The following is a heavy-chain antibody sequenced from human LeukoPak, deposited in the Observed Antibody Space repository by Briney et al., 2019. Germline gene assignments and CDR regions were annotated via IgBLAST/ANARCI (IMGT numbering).Heavy chain of an antibody. Sequence: SETLSLTCTVSGGSISSYYWSWIRQPPGKGLEWIGCIYYSGSTNYNPSLKSRVTISVDTSKNQFSLKLSSVTAADTAVYYCARIAVAGIVDYWGQGTLVTVSS. CDR1: GGSISSYY. CDR3: ARIAVAGIVDY. CDR2: IYYSGST. D-gene: IGHD6-19*01. V-gene: IGHV4-59*08. J-gene: IGHJ4*02.